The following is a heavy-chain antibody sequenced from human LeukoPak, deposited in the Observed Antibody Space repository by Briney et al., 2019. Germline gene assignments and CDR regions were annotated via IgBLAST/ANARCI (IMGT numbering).Heavy chain of an antibody. Sequence: PSETLSLTCTVSGGSISSSSYYWGWIRQPPGKGLEWIGSIYYSGSTYYNPSLKSRVTISVDTSKNQFSLKLSSVTAADTAVYYCARHRVAGPAGYYYYMDVWGKGTTVTISS. D-gene: IGHD6-19*01. V-gene: IGHV4-39*01. CDR3: ARHRVAGPAGYYYYMDV. J-gene: IGHJ6*03. CDR1: GGSISSSSYY. CDR2: IYYSGST.